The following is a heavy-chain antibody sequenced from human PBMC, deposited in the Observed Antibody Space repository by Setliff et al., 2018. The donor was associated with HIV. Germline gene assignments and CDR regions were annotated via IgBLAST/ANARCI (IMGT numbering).Heavy chain of an antibody. Sequence: PSETLSLTCTVSGGSISTYFWTWIRQPPGKGLEWIGYIYTSGSTNYNPSLKSRVTISVDTSKNQFSLKLSSVTAADTAVYYCARDRRCSAASCPDNSWNWLDPWGQGTLVTVSS. J-gene: IGHJ5*02. D-gene: IGHD2-15*01. CDR1: GGSISTYF. CDR2: IYTSGST. V-gene: IGHV4-4*08. CDR3: ARDRRCSAASCPDNSWNWLDP.